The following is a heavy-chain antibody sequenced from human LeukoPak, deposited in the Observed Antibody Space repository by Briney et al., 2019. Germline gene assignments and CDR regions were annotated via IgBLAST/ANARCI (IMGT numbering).Heavy chain of an antibody. V-gene: IGHV3-30*18. CDR1: GFTFSSYG. D-gene: IGHD3-10*01. CDR3: AKVMVRGALIDY. Sequence: PGGSLRLSCAASGFTFSSYGMHWVRQAPGKGLEWVAVISYDGSNKYYADSVKSRFTISRDNSKDTLYLQMNSLRAEDTAVYYCAKVMVRGALIDYWGQGTLVTVSS. J-gene: IGHJ4*02. CDR2: ISYDGSNK.